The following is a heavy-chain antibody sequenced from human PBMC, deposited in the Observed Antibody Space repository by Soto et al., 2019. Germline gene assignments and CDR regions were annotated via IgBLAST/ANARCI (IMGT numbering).Heavy chain of an antibody. J-gene: IGHJ5*02. Sequence: PSETLSLTCTVSGGSISSYYWSWIRQPPGKGLEWIGYIYYSGSTNYNPSLKSRVTISVDTSKNQFSLKLSSVTAADTAVYYCARVNLYYGSGSHSNWFDLRGQGILVTVFS. CDR1: GGSISSYY. CDR2: IYYSGST. D-gene: IGHD3-10*01. CDR3: ARVNLYYGSGSHSNWFDL. V-gene: IGHV4-59*01.